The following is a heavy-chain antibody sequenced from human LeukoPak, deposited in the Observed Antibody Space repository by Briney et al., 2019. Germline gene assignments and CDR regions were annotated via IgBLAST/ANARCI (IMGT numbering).Heavy chain of an antibody. CDR3: ARDPPGIRVPGV. D-gene: IGHD6-19*01. CDR1: GITVSSNY. V-gene: IGHV3-53*01. Sequence: RGSLRLSCAASGITVSSNYMTWVRQAPGKWLEWVSVLYSGATTYYADSVKGRFTISRDNSKNALYLQMDRLRVEDTAVYYCARDPPGIRVPGVWGEGTLVTVSS. CDR2: LYSGATT. J-gene: IGHJ4*02.